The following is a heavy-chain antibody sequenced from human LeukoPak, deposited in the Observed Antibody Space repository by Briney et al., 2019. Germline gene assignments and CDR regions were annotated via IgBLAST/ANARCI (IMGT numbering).Heavy chain of an antibody. D-gene: IGHD1-26*01. Sequence: SETLSLTCTVSGGSISSYYWSWLRQPPGKGLEWIGYIYYSGSTNYNPSLKSRVTISVDTSKNQFSLKLSSVTAADTAVYYCARDSDSGGLDYWGQGTLVTVSS. CDR1: GGSISSYY. CDR2: IYYSGST. J-gene: IGHJ4*02. CDR3: ARDSDSGGLDY. V-gene: IGHV4-59*01.